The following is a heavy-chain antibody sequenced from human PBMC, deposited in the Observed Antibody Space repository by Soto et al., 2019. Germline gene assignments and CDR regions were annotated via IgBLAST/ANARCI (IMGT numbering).Heavy chain of an antibody. D-gene: IGHD3-10*02. CDR2: IIPIFGTA. V-gene: IGHV1-69*13. CDR1: GGTFSSYA. CDR3: ASYVRGPAFYLDS. J-gene: IGHJ4*02. Sequence: ASVKVSCKASGGTFSSYAISWVRQAPGQGLEWMGGIIPIFGTANYAQKFQGRVTITADESTSTAYMELSSLRVEDTAVYYCASYVRGPAFYLDSWGQGTLVTVSS.